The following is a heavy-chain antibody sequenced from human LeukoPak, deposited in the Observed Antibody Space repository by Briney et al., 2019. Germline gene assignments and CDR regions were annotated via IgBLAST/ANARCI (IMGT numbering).Heavy chain of an antibody. CDR3: AGSPTVDAAFDI. CDR2: ISGSGGST. D-gene: IGHD4-23*01. J-gene: IGHJ3*02. V-gene: IGHV3-23*01. CDR1: GFTFSSYD. Sequence: PGGSLCLSCAASGFTFSSYDMSWVRQAPGKGLEWVSSISGSGGSTYYADSVRGRFTVSRDNSRNTLALQMNSLRAEDTAVYYCAGSPTVDAAFDIWGQGTMVTVSS.